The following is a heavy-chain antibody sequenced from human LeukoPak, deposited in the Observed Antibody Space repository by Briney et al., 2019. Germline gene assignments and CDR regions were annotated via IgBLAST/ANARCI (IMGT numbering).Heavy chain of an antibody. J-gene: IGHJ4*02. D-gene: IGHD3-10*01. CDR3: SGSYYFDL. Sequence: TSETLSLTCAVYGGAFSGHSWSWIRQAPGKGLEWIGEISHTGGINYNPSLKSRVTISADTSKNQFSLRLTSVTAADTAVYFASGSYYFDLWGQGTLITVSS. CDR1: GGAFSGHS. CDR2: ISHTGGI. V-gene: IGHV4-34*01.